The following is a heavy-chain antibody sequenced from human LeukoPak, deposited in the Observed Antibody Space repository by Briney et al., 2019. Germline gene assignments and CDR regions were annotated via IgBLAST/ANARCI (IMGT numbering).Heavy chain of an antibody. CDR2: INHSGST. V-gene: IGHV4-34*01. CDR3: AGILWFGERTFDP. J-gene: IGHJ5*02. D-gene: IGHD3-10*01. Sequence: SETLSLTCAVYGESFSGYYWSWIRQPPGKGLEWIGEINHSGSTNYNPSLKSRLSISVDTSKNQFSLKLSSVTAADTAVYYCAGILWFGERTFDPWGQGTLVTVSS. CDR1: GESFSGYY.